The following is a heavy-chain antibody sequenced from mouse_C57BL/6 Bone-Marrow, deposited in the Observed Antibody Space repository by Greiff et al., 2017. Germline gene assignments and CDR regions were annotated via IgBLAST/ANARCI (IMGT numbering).Heavy chain of an antibody. CDR1: GFNIKDYY. CDR2: IDPEDGET. CDR3: ASLYYGSSYYFDY. D-gene: IGHD1-1*01. J-gene: IGHJ2*01. V-gene: IGHV14-2*01. Sequence: EVKLVESGAELVKPGASVKLSCTASGFNIKDYYMHWVKQRTEQGLEWIGRIDPEDGETKYAPKFQGKATITADTSSNTAYLQLSSLTSEDTAVYYCASLYYGSSYYFDYWGQGTTLTVSS.